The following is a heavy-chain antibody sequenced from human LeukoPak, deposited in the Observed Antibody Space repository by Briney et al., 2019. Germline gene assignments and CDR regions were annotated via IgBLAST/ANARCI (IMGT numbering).Heavy chain of an antibody. V-gene: IGHV4-59*01. Sequence: PSETLSLTCTVSGGSISSYYWSWIRQPPGKGLEWIGYIYYSGSTNYNPSLKSRVTISVDMSKNQFSLKLSSVTAADTAVYYCARGSWDIVVVPAAMETDAFDIWGQGTKVTVSS. CDR1: GGSISSYY. CDR3: ARGSWDIVVVPAAMETDAFDI. D-gene: IGHD2-2*01. CDR2: IYYSGST. J-gene: IGHJ3*02.